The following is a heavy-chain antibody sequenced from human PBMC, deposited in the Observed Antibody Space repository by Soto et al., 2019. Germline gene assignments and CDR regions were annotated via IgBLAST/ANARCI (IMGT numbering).Heavy chain of an antibody. CDR3: TATPRNGMGV. J-gene: IGHJ6*02. CDR2: VSNEGSK. V-gene: IGHV3-74*01. CDR1: GFRVSDYW. Sequence: EVQLVESGGGLVQPGGSLRLACAGSGFRVSDYWMHWVRQAPGKGLVWVSRVSNEGSKEYADFVKGRFTLSKDSAKNTLYLEMDSLSVEDTALYYCTATPRNGMGVWGQGTKVTVAS.